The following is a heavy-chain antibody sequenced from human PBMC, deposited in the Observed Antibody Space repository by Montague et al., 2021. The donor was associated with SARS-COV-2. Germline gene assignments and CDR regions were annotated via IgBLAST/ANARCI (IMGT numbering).Heavy chain of an antibody. D-gene: IGHD3-9*01. CDR1: GGSFSVHY. CDR2: INHSGST. CDR3: ARGGIRYIDQRGFHYYYGMDV. Sequence: SETLSLTCAVYGGSFSVHYWSWIRQPPGKGLECIGEINHSGSTNYNPSLKSRVTISLDTSKNHFSLKLSSVTAADTAVYYCARGGIRYIDQRGFHYYYGMDVWGQGTTDSVSS. J-gene: IGHJ6*02. V-gene: IGHV4-34*01.